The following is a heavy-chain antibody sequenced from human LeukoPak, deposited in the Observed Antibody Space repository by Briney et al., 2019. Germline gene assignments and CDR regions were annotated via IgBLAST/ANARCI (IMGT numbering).Heavy chain of an antibody. D-gene: IGHD3-16*02. J-gene: IGHJ6*02. CDR2: ISYDGSDK. V-gene: IGHV3-30*18. Sequence: GGSLRLSCAASGFTFSNYGMHWVRQVPGKGLEWVAVISYDGSDKYYADSVKGRFTISRDNSKNTLFLQMNSLRAEDTAVYYCAKDESVIYYFGMDVWGQGTTITVSS. CDR3: AKDESVIYYFGMDV. CDR1: GFTFSNYG.